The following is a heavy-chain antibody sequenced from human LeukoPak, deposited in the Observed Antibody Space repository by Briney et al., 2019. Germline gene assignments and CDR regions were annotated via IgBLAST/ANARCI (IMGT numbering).Heavy chain of an antibody. D-gene: IGHD3-22*01. Sequence: SQTLSLTFAISGDSVSSNSAPWNCITQSPSRALEWLGRTYYRSKWYNDYAVSVKSRITINPDTSKNQFSLQLNSVTPEDTAVYYCARDRRCDSSGYCHDAFDIWGQGTMVTVSS. CDR2: TYYRSKWYN. CDR1: GDSVSSNSAP. J-gene: IGHJ3*02. V-gene: IGHV6-1*01. CDR3: ARDRRCDSSGYCHDAFDI.